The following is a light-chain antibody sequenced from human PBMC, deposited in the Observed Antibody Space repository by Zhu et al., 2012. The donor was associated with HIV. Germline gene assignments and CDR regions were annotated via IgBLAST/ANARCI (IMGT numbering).Light chain of an antibody. CDR3: QQYGDWPPLT. CDR1: ESFNSD. V-gene: IGKV3-15*01. Sequence: EIVLTQSPGTLSLSPGERATLSCRASESFNSDLAWYQQKPGQAPRLLIYDTSTRATGIPARFSGSGSGTEFTLTISSLQSEDFAVYYCQQYGDWPPLTFGGGPRVEIK. J-gene: IGKJ4*01. CDR2: DTS.